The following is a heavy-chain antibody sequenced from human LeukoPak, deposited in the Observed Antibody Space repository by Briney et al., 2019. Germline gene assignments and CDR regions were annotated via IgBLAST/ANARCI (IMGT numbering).Heavy chain of an antibody. V-gene: IGHV3-21*01. D-gene: IGHD3-3*01. CDR2: ISSSSSYI. Sequence: GGSLRLSCAASGFTFSSYSMNWVRQAPGKGLEWVSSISSSSSYIYYADSGKGRFTISKDNAKNSLYLQMNSLSAEDTAVYYCARRQRSSGPVEYWGQGTLVTVSS. CDR3: ARRQRSSGPVEY. J-gene: IGHJ4*02. CDR1: GFTFSSYS.